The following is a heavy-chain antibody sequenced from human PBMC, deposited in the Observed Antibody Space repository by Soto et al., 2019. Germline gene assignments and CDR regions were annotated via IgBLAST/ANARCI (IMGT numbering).Heavy chain of an antibody. J-gene: IGHJ5*02. Sequence: ASVKVSCKASGYTFTSYGISWVRQAPGQGLELMGWISAYNGNTNYAQNLQGRVTMTTDTSTSTAYMELRSLRSDDTAVYYCARDKGCSSTSCYANYFDPWGQGTLVTVSS. V-gene: IGHV1-18*01. D-gene: IGHD2-2*01. CDR1: GYTFTSYG. CDR2: ISAYNGNT. CDR3: ARDKGCSSTSCYANYFDP.